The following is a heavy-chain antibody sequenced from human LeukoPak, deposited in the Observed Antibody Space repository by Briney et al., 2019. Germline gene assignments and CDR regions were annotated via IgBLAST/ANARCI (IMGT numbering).Heavy chain of an antibody. CDR1: GGSISSSSYY. Sequence: SETLSLTCTVSGGSISSSSYYWGWIRQPPGKGLEWIGSIYYSGSTYYNPSLKSRVTISVDTSKNQFSLKLSSVTAADTAVYYCARDWARTGYFDYWGQGTLVTVSS. D-gene: IGHD7-27*01. CDR3: ARDWARTGYFDY. J-gene: IGHJ4*02. CDR2: IYYSGST. V-gene: IGHV4-39*07.